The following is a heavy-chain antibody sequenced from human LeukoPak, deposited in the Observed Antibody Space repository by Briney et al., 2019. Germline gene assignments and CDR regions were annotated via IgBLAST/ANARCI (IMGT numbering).Heavy chain of an antibody. V-gene: IGHV3-48*01. CDR3: ARDKGIAAAGILDY. D-gene: IGHD6-13*01. Sequence: PGGSLRLSCAASGFTFSSYSMNWVRQAPGKGLEWVSYISSSSSTIYYADSVKGRFTISRDNAKNSLYLQMNSLRAEDTAAYYCARDKGIAAAGILDYWGQGALVTVSS. CDR1: GFTFSSYS. CDR2: ISSSSSTI. J-gene: IGHJ4*02.